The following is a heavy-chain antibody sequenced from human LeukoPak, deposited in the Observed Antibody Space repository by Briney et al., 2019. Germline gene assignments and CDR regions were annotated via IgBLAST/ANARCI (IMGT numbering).Heavy chain of an antibody. Sequence: GGSLRLSCAASGFTFSSYGMHWVRQAPGKGLEWVAVISYDGSNKYYADSVKGRFTISRDNSKNTLHLQMNSLRAEDTAVYYCAKASAFDIWGQGTMVTVSS. CDR3: AKASAFDI. J-gene: IGHJ3*02. CDR1: GFTFSSYG. D-gene: IGHD2-2*01. V-gene: IGHV3-30*18. CDR2: ISYDGSNK.